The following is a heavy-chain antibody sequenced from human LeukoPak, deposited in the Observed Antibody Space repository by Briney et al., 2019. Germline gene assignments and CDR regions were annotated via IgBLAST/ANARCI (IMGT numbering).Heavy chain of an antibody. CDR2: IWYDGSNK. CDR3: ARVGDYVEDLYYFDY. Sequence: PGGSLRLSCAASGFTFSSYGMHWVRQAPGKGLEWVAVIWYDGSNKYYADSVKGRFTISRDNSKNTLYLQMNSLRAEDTAVYYCARVGDYVEDLYYFDYWGQGALVTVSS. D-gene: IGHD4-17*01. CDR1: GFTFSSYG. V-gene: IGHV3-33*01. J-gene: IGHJ4*02.